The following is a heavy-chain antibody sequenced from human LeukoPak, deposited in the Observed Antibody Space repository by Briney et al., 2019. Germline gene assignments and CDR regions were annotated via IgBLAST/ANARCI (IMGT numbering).Heavy chain of an antibody. Sequence: GESLKISCKASGYTFTGDWIGWVRQMPGKGLGWMGIIYPGDSDTKYNAPFQGQVTISADKSISTAYLQWGSLKASDTATYYCARPALYCSSTVCPPYMDVWGKGTTVTVSS. D-gene: IGHD2-2*01. J-gene: IGHJ6*03. CDR3: ARPALYCSSTVCPPYMDV. CDR1: GYTFTGDW. V-gene: IGHV5-51*01. CDR2: IYPGDSDT.